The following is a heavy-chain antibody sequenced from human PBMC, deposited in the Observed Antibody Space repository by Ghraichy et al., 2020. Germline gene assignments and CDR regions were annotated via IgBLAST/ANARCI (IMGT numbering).Heavy chain of an antibody. V-gene: IGHV4-39*07. CDR2: IYYTGST. CDR3: ARSLGVRFLKWLCYFDY. CDR1: GGSISSSSYY. D-gene: IGHD3-3*01. Sequence: SETLSLTCTVSGGSISSSSYYWGWIRQPPGKGLEWIGRIYYTGSTYYNPSLKSRVTISVDTSKNQFSLKLSSVTAADTAVYYCARSLGVRFLKWLCYFDYWGQGTLVTVSS. J-gene: IGHJ4*02.